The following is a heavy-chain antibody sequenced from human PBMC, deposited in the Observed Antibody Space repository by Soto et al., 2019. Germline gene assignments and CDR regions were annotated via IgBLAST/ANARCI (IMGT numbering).Heavy chain of an antibody. CDR3: AKRVDCSSTSCYAILDY. J-gene: IGHJ4*02. Sequence: AGGSLRLSCAASGFTFSSYAMGWVRQAPGKGLEWVSAISGSGGSTYYADSVKGRFTISRDNSKNTLYLQMNSLRAEDTAVYYCAKRVDCSSTSCYAILDYWGQGTLVTVSS. D-gene: IGHD2-2*01. V-gene: IGHV3-23*01. CDR1: GFTFSSYA. CDR2: ISGSGGST.